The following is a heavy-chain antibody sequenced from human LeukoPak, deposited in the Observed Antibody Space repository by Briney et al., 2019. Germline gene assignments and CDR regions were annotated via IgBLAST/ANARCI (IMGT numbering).Heavy chain of an antibody. D-gene: IGHD3-16*02. CDR3: ASNDYVWGSYRSAIRF. CDR2: IWYDGSNK. J-gene: IGHJ4*02. CDR1: GFIFSNYA. V-gene: IGHV3-33*08. Sequence: PRGSLRLSCAASGFIFSNYAMSWVRQAPGKGLEWVAVIWYDGSNKYYADSVKGRFTISRDNSKNTLYLQMNSLRAEDTAVYYCASNDYVWGSYRSAIRFWGQGTLVTVSS.